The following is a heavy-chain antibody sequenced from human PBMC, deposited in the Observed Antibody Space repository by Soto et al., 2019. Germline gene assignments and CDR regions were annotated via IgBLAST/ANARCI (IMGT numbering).Heavy chain of an antibody. J-gene: IGHJ4*02. V-gene: IGHV1-69*01. D-gene: IGHD2-2*01. CDR2: IIPILATA. CDR1: GGTFSSYA. Sequence: QVQLVQSGAEVKKPGSSVKVSCKASGGTFSSYAISWVRQAPGQGLEWMGGIIPILATANYAQKFQGRVTITADESTSTAYMELSSLRSEDTAVYYCARSRYCSSPSCYARSTHYFDYWGQGTLVTVSS. CDR3: ARSRYCSSPSCYARSTHYFDY.